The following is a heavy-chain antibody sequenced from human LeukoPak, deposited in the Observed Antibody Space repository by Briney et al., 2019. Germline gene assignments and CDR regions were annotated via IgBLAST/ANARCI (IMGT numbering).Heavy chain of an antibody. J-gene: IGHJ6*03. CDR3: ATLTPHYYGSGRPKRGYYYYYMDV. V-gene: IGHV1-24*01. D-gene: IGHD3-10*01. CDR2: SDPEDGET. CDR1: GYTLTELS. Sequence: ASVKVSCKVSGYTLTELSMHWVRQAPGKGLEWMGGSDPEDGETIYAQKFQGRVTMTEDTSTDTAYMELSSLRSEDTAVYYCATLTPHYYGSGRPKRGYYYYYMDVWGKGTTVTISS.